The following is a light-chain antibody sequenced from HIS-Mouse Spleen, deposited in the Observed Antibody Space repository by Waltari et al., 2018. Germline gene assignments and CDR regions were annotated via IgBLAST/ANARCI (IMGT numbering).Light chain of an antibody. J-gene: IGKJ1*01. V-gene: IGKV1-9*01. CDR3: QQLNSYPPT. CDR1: QGISSY. Sequence: DIQLTQSPSFLSASVGDRVTITCRASQGISSYLACYQQKPGQAPKLLIYAASTLQSGVPSRFSGSGSGTEFTLTIRSLQPEDFATYYCQQLNSYPPTFGQGTKVEIK. CDR2: AAS.